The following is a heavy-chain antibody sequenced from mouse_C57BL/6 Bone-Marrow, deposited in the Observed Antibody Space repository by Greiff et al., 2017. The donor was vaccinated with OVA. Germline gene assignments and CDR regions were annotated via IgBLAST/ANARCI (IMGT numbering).Heavy chain of an antibody. CDR2: ISSGGSYT. CDR3: ARLYYGSSWYFDV. Sequence: NLVYSGGDLVKPGGSLKLSCASSGFTFSSYGMSWVRQTPDKRLEWVATISSGGSYTYYPDSVKGRFTISRDNAKNTLYLQMSSLKSEDTAMYYCARLYYGSSWYFDVWGTGTTVTVSS. CDR1: GFTFSSYG. J-gene: IGHJ1*03. D-gene: IGHD1-1*01. V-gene: IGHV5-6*02.